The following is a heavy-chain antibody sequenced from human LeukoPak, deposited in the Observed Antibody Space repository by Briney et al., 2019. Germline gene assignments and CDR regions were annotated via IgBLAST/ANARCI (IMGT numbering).Heavy chain of an antibody. J-gene: IGHJ3*02. V-gene: IGHV3-66*01. CDR1: GFTVGTSY. CDR3: ARGGKPGGFDI. D-gene: IGHD2-8*02. CDR2: IENTGTT. Sequence: PGGSLRLSCVASGFTVGTSYMTWVRQAPGGGLECDSFIENTGTTYYADSVKGRFTISRDSSENTLYLQMNSLRAEDTAVYYCARGGKPGGFDIWGQGTMVTVSS.